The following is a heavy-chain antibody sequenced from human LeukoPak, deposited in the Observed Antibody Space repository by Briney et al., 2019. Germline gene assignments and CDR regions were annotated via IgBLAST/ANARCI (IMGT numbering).Heavy chain of an antibody. CDR2: IYHSGNT. V-gene: IGHV4-38-2*01. CDR1: DYSISSGYY. CDR3: ARQGNGYSRVDY. D-gene: IGHD5-24*01. Sequence: PPETLSLTCAVSDYSISSGYYWGWIRQPPGKGLEWIGSIYHSGNTYYNPSLKSRFTISIDTSKNQFFLKVNSVTAADTATYYCARQGNGYSRVDYWGQGTLVTVSS. J-gene: IGHJ4*02.